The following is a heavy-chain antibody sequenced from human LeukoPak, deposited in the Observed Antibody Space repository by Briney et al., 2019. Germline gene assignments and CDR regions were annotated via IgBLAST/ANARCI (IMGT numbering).Heavy chain of an antibody. CDR1: GGSFSGYY. J-gene: IGHJ5*02. CDR2: INHSGST. V-gene: IGHV4-34*01. Sequence: SETLSFTCAVYGGSFSGYYWSWIRQPPGKGLEWIGEINHSGSTNYNPSLKSRVTISVDTSKNQFSLKLSSVTAADTAVYYCARAYCSSTSCYANWFDPWGQGTLVTVSS. D-gene: IGHD2-2*01. CDR3: ARAYCSSTSCYANWFDP.